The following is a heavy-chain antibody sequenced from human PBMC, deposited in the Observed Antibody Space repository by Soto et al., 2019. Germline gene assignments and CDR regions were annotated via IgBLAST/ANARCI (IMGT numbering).Heavy chain of an antibody. D-gene: IGHD5-12*01. Sequence: PGGSLRLSCAASGFTFTRYSMNWVRQAPGKGLEWVSSISSTTNYIYYGDSMKGRFTISRDNAKNSLYLEMNSLRAEDTAVYYCTREAYSGYDPFFDYWGQGTLVTVSS. CDR1: GFTFTRYS. CDR3: TREAYSGYDPFFDY. V-gene: IGHV3-21*06. J-gene: IGHJ4*02. CDR2: ISSTTNYI.